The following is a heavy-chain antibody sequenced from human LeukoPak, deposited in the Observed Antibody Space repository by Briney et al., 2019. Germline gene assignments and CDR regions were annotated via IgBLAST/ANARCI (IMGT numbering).Heavy chain of an antibody. J-gene: IGHJ3*02. D-gene: IGHD3-10*01. CDR2: IYPGDSDT. Sequence: GESLKISCKGSGNSFTSYWIGWVRQMPGKGLEWMGIIYPGDSDTRYSPSFQGQVTISADKSISTAYLQWSSLKAPDSAMYYCATTTMFRGIHAFDIWGQGTMVTVSS. CDR3: ATTTMFRGIHAFDI. CDR1: GNSFTSYW. V-gene: IGHV5-51*01.